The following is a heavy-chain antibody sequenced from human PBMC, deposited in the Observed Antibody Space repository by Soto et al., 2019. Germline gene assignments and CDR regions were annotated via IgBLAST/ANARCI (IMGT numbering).Heavy chain of an antibody. CDR3: ARLRIYVDIVATKNFDY. CDR2: IYYSGST. D-gene: IGHD5-12*01. CDR1: GGSISSSSYY. J-gene: IGHJ4*02. Sequence: PSETLSLTCTVSGGSISSSSYYWGWIRQPPGKGLEWIGSIYYSGSTYYNPSLKSRVTISVDTSKNQFSLKLSSVTAADTAVYYCARLRIYVDIVATKNFDYWGQGTLVTVSS. V-gene: IGHV4-39*01.